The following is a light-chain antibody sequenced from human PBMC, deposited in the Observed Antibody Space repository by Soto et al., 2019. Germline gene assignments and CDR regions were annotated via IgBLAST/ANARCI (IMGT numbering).Light chain of an antibody. CDR1: SSDVGGYNY. CDR3: SSYTTSNTRQIV. J-gene: IGLJ1*01. Sequence: QSALTQPASVSGSPGQSITISCTGTSSDVGGYNYVSWYQQHPGKAPKFMIYDVSNRPSGVSNRFSGSKSGNTASLTISGLQAEDEADYYCSSYTTSNTRQIVFGTRTKVT. CDR2: DVS. V-gene: IGLV2-14*01.